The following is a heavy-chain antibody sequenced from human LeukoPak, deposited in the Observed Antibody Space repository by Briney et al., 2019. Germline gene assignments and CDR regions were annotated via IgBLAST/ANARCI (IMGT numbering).Heavy chain of an antibody. V-gene: IGHV1-2*06. J-gene: IGHJ1*01. CDR1: GYTFTGYH. D-gene: IGHD1-14*01. Sequence: GASVKVSCKASGYTFTGYHMHWVRQAPGQGLEWMGRTNPNSGGTNYAQKFQGRVTMTRDTSISTAYMELSRLRSDDTAVYYCARSQPAGYFQHWGQGTLVTVSS. CDR2: TNPNSGGT. CDR3: ARSQPAGYFQH.